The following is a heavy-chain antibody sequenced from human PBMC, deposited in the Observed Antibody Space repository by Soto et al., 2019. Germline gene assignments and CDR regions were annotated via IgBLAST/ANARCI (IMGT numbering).Heavy chain of an antibody. CDR1: GFTFSSYA. V-gene: IGHV3-23*01. Sequence: EVQLLESGGGLVQPGGSLRLSCVASGFTFSSYAMSWVRQAPGKGLQWVSGISGSGGSTYFAASVKGRFIISRENSKNTLYLQMSSLRAEDTALYYCAKDSEGPVIIEYSGFDPWGQGTLVTVSS. CDR2: ISGSGGST. D-gene: IGHD3-22*01. J-gene: IGHJ5*02. CDR3: AKDSEGPVIIEYSGFDP.